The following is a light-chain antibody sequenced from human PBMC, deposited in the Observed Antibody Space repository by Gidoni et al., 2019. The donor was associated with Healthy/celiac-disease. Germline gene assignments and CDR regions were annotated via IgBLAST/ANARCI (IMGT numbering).Light chain of an antibody. Sequence: DIQMTQSPSTLSASVGDRVTITCRASQSISSWLAWYQQKPGNAPKLLIYKASSFESGVPSRFSGSGSGTTFTLTISSLQPDAFATYYCQQYNSYPWTFGQGTKVEIK. J-gene: IGKJ1*01. V-gene: IGKV1-5*03. CDR2: KAS. CDR3: QQYNSYPWT. CDR1: QSISSW.